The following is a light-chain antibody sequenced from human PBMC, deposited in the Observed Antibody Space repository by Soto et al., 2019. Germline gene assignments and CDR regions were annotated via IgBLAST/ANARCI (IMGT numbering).Light chain of an antibody. J-gene: IGLJ2*01. V-gene: IGLV2-8*01. Sequence: QSALTQPPSASGSPGQSVTISCTGTSSDVGGYNWVSWYLQHPGKAPQLLIYDVSTRPSGVSNRFSGSKSGNTASLTISGLQAEDEADYYCSLYAGGNNVIFGGGTKVTVL. CDR1: SSDVGGYNW. CDR3: SLYAGGNNVI. CDR2: DVS.